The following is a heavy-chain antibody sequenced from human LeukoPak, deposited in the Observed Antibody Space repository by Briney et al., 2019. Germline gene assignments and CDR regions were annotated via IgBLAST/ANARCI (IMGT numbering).Heavy chain of an antibody. CDR2: ISSSSSYI. J-gene: IGHJ3*02. CDR3: VRYNVLRYFDWLLSDAFDI. Sequence: GGSLRLSCAASGFTFSSYSMNWVRQAPGKGLEWVSSISSSSSYIYYADSVKGRFTISRDNAKNSLYLQMNSLTAEDTAVYYCVRYNVLRYFDWLLSDAFDIWGQGTMVTVSS. V-gene: IGHV3-21*01. CDR1: GFTFSSYS. D-gene: IGHD3-9*01.